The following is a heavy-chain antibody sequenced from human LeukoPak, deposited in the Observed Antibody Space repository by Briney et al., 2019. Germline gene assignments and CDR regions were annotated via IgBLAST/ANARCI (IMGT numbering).Heavy chain of an antibody. Sequence: GRSLRLSCAASGFTFSSYAMHWVRQAPGKGLEGVAVISYDGSNKYYADSLKGRFTISRDNSKNTLYLQMNSLRAEDTAVYYCARYYYDSSGYSMGYDAFDIWGQGTMVTVSS. CDR1: GFTFSSYA. CDR2: ISYDGSNK. CDR3: ARYYYDSSGYSMGYDAFDI. J-gene: IGHJ3*02. D-gene: IGHD3-22*01. V-gene: IGHV3-30-3*01.